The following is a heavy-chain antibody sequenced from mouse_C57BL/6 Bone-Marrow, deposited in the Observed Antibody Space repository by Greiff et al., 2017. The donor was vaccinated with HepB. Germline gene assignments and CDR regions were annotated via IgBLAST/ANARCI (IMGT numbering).Heavy chain of an antibody. V-gene: IGHV1-64*01. CDR2: IHPNSGST. CDR1: GYTFTSYW. CDR3: AREGYGYDPYAMDY. Sequence: QVHVKQPGAELVKPGASVKLSCKASGYTFTSYWMHWVKQRPGQGLEWIGMIHPNSGSTNYNEKFKSKATLTVDKSSSTAYMQLSSLTSEDSAVYYCAREGYGYDPYAMDYWGQGTSVTVSS. D-gene: IGHD2-2*01. J-gene: IGHJ4*01.